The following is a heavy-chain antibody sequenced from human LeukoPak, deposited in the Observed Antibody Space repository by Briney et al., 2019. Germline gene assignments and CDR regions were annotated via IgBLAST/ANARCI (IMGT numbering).Heavy chain of an antibody. CDR2: MNPNSGNT. CDR1: GYTFTGYY. J-gene: IGHJ4*02. CDR3: ARSSNDAGGYVDY. V-gene: IGHV1-8*02. Sequence: GASVKVSCKASGYTFTGYYMHWVRQAPGQGLEWMGWMNPNSGNTGYAQKFQGRVTMTRNTSIATAYMELSSLRSDDTAVYYCARSSNDAGGYVDYWGQGTLVTVSS. D-gene: IGHD2-8*02.